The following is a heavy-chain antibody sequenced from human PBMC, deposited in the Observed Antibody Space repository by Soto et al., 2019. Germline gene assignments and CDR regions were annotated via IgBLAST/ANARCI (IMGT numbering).Heavy chain of an antibody. CDR3: ARAPRGYYDGSGPRAGYFQH. CDR1: GYTFTSYG. V-gene: IGHV1-18*01. D-gene: IGHD3-22*01. Sequence: GASVKVSCEASGYTFTSYGISWVRQAPGQGLEWMGWISAYNGNTNYAQKLQGRVTMTTDTSTSTAYMELRSLRSDDTAVYYCARAPRGYYDGSGPRAGYFQHWGQGTLVTVSS. J-gene: IGHJ1*01. CDR2: ISAYNGNT.